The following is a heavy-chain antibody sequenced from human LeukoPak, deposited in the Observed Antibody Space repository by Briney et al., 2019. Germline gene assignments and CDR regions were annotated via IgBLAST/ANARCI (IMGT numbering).Heavy chain of an antibody. Sequence: SETLSLTCTVSGGSISTSNYYWGWIRQPPGKGLEWIGNIFYSGSTYYSPSLKSRVTISLDTSRNQFSLKLSSVTAADTAVYYCATAENSYGSYNWFDPWGQGTLVTVSS. J-gene: IGHJ5*02. D-gene: IGHD5-18*01. CDR3: ATAENSYGSYNWFDP. V-gene: IGHV4-39*01. CDR1: GGSISTSNYY. CDR2: IFYSGST.